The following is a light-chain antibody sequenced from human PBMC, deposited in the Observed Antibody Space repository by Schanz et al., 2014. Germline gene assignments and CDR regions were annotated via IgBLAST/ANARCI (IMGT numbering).Light chain of an antibody. Sequence: DIQMTQSPSSLSASVGDRVTLTCRASQGISNYLAWYQHKPGKVPKLLIYAASTLQSGVPSRFSGSGSGTDFTLTISSLQPEDVATYYCQQATSLITFGQGTRLEIK. J-gene: IGKJ5*01. CDR2: AAS. CDR3: QQATSLIT. CDR1: QGISNY. V-gene: IGKV1-27*01.